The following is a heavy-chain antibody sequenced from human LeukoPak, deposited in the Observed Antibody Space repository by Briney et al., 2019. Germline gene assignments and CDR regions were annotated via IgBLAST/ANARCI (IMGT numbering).Heavy chain of an antibody. V-gene: IGHV3-7*01. CDR3: AREMGITMIVVVTPDAFDI. J-gene: IGHJ3*02. Sequence: GGSLRLSCAASGFTFSSYWMSWVRQAPGKGLEWVANIEQDGSEKYYVDSVKGRFTISRDNAKNSLYLQMNSLRAEDTAVYYCAREMGITMIVVVTPDAFDIWGQGTMVTVSS. CDR1: GFTFSSYW. CDR2: IEQDGSEK. D-gene: IGHD3-22*01.